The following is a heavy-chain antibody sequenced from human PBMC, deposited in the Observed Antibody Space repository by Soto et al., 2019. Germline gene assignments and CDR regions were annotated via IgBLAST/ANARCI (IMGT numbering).Heavy chain of an antibody. V-gene: IGHV4-34*01. Sequence: QVQLQQWGAGLLKPSETLSLTCAVYGGSFSGYYWSWIRQPPGKGLEWIGEINHSGSTNYNPSLKSRVTISVDTSKNQFSLKLSSVTAADTAVYYCARGAPNYGDYDFDYWGQGTLVTVSS. CDR1: GGSFSGYY. D-gene: IGHD4-17*01. CDR2: INHSGST. J-gene: IGHJ4*02. CDR3: ARGAPNYGDYDFDY.